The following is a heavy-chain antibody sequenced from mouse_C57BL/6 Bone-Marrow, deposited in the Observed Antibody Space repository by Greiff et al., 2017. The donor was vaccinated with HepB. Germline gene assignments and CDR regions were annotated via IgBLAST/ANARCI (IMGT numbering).Heavy chain of an antibody. CDR2: IWSGGST. CDR1: GFSLTSYG. V-gene: IGHV2-2*01. J-gene: IGHJ3*01. Sequence: VQLVESGPGLVQPSQSLSITCTVSGFSLTSYGVHWVRQSPGKGLEWLGVIWSGGSTDYNAAFISSLSISKDNSKSQVFFKMNSLQADDTAIYYCARKIVTTCWFAYWGQGTLVTVSA. D-gene: IGHD2-5*01. CDR3: ARKIVTTCWFAY.